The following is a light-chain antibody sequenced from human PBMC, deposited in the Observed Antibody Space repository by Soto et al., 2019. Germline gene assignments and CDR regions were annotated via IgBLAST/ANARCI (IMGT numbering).Light chain of an antibody. CDR1: QSISVW. Sequence: DIQMTQSPSTLSASVGDRVTITCRASQSISVWLAWYQQKAGEAPNLLIYKASRLESGVPSRFSGSGSETEFTLTISGLQPGDSATYYCQQYNSYSPTFGQGTKVDSK. CDR3: QQYNSYSPT. V-gene: IGKV1-5*03. CDR2: KAS. J-gene: IGKJ1*01.